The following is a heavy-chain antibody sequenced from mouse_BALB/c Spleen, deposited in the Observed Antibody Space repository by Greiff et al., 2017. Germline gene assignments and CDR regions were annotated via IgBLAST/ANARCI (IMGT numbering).Heavy chain of an antibody. Sequence: EVMLVESGAGLVQPGGSLRLSCATSGFTFTDYYMSWVRQPPGKALEWLGFIRNKANGYTTEYSASVKGRFTIARDNSQSILYLQMNTLRAEDSATYYCARDYYGTAMDYWGQGTSVTVSS. V-gene: IGHV7-3*02. CDR1: GFTFTDYY. J-gene: IGHJ4*01. CDR3: ARDYYGTAMDY. D-gene: IGHD1-1*01. CDR2: IRNKANGYTT.